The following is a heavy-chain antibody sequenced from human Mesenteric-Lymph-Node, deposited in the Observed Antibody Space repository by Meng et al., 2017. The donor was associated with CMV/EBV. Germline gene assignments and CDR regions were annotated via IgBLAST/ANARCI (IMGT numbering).Heavy chain of an antibody. J-gene: IGHJ4*02. V-gene: IGHV1-8*03. Sequence: ASVKVSCKASGYIFTSYDINWVRQATGQGLEWMGWMKPNSGNTGYAQKFQGRVTITRNTSISTAYMELSSLRSEDTAVYYCARTARRITIFGVVLGYYFDYWGQGTLVTVSS. CDR2: MKPNSGNT. CDR3: ARTARRITIFGVVLGYYFDY. D-gene: IGHD3-3*01. CDR1: GYIFTSYD.